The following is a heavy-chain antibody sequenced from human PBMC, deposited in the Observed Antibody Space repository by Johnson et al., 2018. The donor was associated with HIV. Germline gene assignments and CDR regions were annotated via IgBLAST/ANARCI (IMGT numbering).Heavy chain of an antibody. CDR3: AKFPGGIGSMGHPKAALDAFDI. CDR1: AFTFSRYG. CDR2: ISGSGGST. D-gene: IGHD3-16*01. J-gene: IGHJ3*02. Sequence: MLLVESGGGVVQPGRSLRLSCAASAFTFSRYGMHWVRQAPGKGLEWVSAISGSGGSTYYADSVKGRFTISRDNSKNTLYLQMNSLRAEDTAVYYWAKFPGGIGSMGHPKAALDAFDIWGQVTMVTVSS. V-gene: IGHV3-23*04.